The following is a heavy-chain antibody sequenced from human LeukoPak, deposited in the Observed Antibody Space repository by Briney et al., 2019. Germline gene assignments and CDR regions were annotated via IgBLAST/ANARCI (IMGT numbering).Heavy chain of an antibody. CDR3: ARGRYDSSGSYSLFDY. V-gene: IGHV3-21*01. D-gene: IGHD3-22*01. CDR1: GFTFSSYS. J-gene: IGHJ4*02. Sequence: NPGGSLRLSCAASGFTFSSYSMNWVRQAPGKGLEWVSCITRSSIYIYYADSVKGRFTISRDNAKNSLYLQMNSLRAEDTAVYYCARGRYDSSGSYSLFDYWGQGTLVTVSS. CDR2: ITRSSIYI.